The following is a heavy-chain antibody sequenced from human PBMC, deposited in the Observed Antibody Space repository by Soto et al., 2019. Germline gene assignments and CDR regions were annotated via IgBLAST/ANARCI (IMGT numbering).Heavy chain of an antibody. CDR1: GFTFSSYG. V-gene: IGHV3-30*18. D-gene: IGHD3-9*01. CDR3: AKDRLDGVVPVRYFDG. Sequence: QVQLVESGGGVVQPGRSLRLSCAASGFTFSSYGMHWVRQAPGKGLEWVAVISYDGSNKYYADSVKGRFTISRDNSKTTLYLQLNSLRAADTAVYYCAKDRLDGVVPVRYFDGWGQGTLVTVSS. J-gene: IGHJ1*01. CDR2: ISYDGSNK.